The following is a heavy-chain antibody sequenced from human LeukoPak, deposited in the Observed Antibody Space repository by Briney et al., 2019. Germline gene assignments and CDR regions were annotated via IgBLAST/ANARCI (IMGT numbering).Heavy chain of an antibody. D-gene: IGHD3-16*02. CDR1: GFTFSGYS. CDR2: ISASSSSI. Sequence: PGGSLRLSCAASGFTFSGYSMNWVRQAVGKGLEWVSYISASSSSIYYADSVKGRFTISRDNAKNSLYLQMNSLRAEDTAVYYCARGSDFVWGSYRPYFDYWGQGTLVTVSS. V-gene: IGHV3-48*01. J-gene: IGHJ4*02. CDR3: ARGSDFVWGSYRPYFDY.